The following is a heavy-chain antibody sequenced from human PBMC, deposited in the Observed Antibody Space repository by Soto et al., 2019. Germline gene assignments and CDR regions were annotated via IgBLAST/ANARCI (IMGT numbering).Heavy chain of an antibody. V-gene: IGHV3-15*01. D-gene: IGHD3-3*01. CDR2: IKTKTDGGTT. Sequence: GGSLRLSCAASGFTFSNAWMSWVRQAPGKGLEWVGLIKTKTDGGTTDYTAPVKGRFTISRDDSENTLYLQMNSLKTEDTAVYDCPRVFDFRGQGTLVIVSS. CDR3: PRVFDF. CDR1: GFTFSNAW. J-gene: IGHJ4*02.